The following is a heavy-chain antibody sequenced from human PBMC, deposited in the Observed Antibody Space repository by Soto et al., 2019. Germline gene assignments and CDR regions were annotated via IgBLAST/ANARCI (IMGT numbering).Heavy chain of an antibody. Sequence: SETLSLTCTVSGGSISSYYWSWIRQPPGKGLEWIGYIYYSGSTNYNPSLKSRVTISVDTSKNQFSLKLSSVTAADTAVYYCARDSNGRVGATSDAFDIWGQGTMVTVSS. V-gene: IGHV4-59*01. CDR2: IYYSGST. CDR3: ARDSNGRVGATSDAFDI. CDR1: GGSISSYY. J-gene: IGHJ3*02. D-gene: IGHD1-26*01.